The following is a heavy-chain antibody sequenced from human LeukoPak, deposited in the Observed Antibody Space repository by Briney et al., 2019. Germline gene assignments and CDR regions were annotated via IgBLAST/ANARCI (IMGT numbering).Heavy chain of an antibody. J-gene: IGHJ4*02. CDR3: ARGEFDGGVYFDY. V-gene: IGHV4-4*02. CDR1: SGSISSTNW. Sequence: PSGTLSLTCAVSSGSISSTNWWSWVRQSPGKGLEWIGEIYHSGSTNYNPSLKSRVTISVDKSKNQFSLKLSSVTAADTAVYYCARGEFDGGVYFDYWGQGTLVTVSS. D-gene: IGHD3-16*01. CDR2: IYHSGST.